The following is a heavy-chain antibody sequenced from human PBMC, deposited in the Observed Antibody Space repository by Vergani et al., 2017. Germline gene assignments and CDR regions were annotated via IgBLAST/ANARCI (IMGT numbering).Heavy chain of an antibody. J-gene: IGHJ4*02. CDR2: ISGSGGST. CDR1: GFTFSSYA. CDR3: AKESPSTWYSSSWYLDY. Sequence: EVQLLESGGGLVQPGGSLRLSCAASGFTFSSYAMSWVRQAPGKGLEWVSAISGSGGSTYYADSVKGRFTISRDNSKNTLYLQMNSLRAEDTAVYYCAKESPSTWYSSSWYLDYWGQGTLVTVSS. V-gene: IGHV3-23*01. D-gene: IGHD6-13*01.